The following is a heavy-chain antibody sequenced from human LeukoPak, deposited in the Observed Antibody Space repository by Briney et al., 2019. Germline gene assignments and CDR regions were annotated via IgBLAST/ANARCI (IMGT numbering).Heavy chain of an antibody. CDR2: IKLDGSEK. CDR1: GFTFGKYW. V-gene: IGHV3-7*01. J-gene: IGHJ4*02. D-gene: IGHD3-16*01. CDR3: ARDRVLGVGEGFDY. Sequence: GGSLRLSCVASGFTFGKYWMSWVRQAPGKGLEWVANIKLDGSEKNYVDSVKGRFTISRDNTKNSLYLQMNSLRAEDTAVYYCARDRVLGVGEGFDYWGQGTLVTVSS.